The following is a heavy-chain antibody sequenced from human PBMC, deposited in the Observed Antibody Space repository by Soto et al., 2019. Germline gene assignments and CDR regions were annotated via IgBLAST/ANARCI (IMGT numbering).Heavy chain of an antibody. CDR3: TRRRDWTAMDPLDY. J-gene: IGHJ4*02. V-gene: IGHV3-73*01. Sequence: PGGSLRLSCAASGFIFTDSAIHLLRQASGKGPEWVGRIRNKVNNYATLYAASVKGRFTISRDDSTNTAYLQMNSLKTEDTAVYYCTRRRDWTAMDPLDYWGQGTLVTVSS. D-gene: IGHD5-18*01. CDR1: GFIFTDSA. CDR2: IRNKVNNYAT.